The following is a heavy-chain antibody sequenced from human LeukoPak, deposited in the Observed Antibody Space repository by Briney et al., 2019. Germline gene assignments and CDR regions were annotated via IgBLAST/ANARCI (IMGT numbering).Heavy chain of an antibody. D-gene: IGHD4-23*01. J-gene: IGHJ5*02. V-gene: IGHV4-59*01. CDR3: ARYRGNSNGGFDP. CDR1: GGSISSYY. Sequence: SETLSLTCTVSGGSISSYYWNWIRQPPGKGLEWIGYIYYSGSTNYNPSLKSRVTISVDTSKNQFSLKLTSVTAADTAVYYCARYRGNSNGGFDPWGQGTLVTVSS. CDR2: IYYSGST.